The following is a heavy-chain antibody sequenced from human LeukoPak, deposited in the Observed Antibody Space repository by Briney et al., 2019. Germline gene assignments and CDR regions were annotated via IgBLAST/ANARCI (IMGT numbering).Heavy chain of an antibody. J-gene: IGHJ3*01. CDR2: ISYDGSRK. V-gene: IGHV3-30*03. Sequence: GGSLRLSCAAPGFTFRSYGMHWVRQAPGKGLEWVAVISYDGSRKYYADSVKGRFTVSRDNSRNTLYLQMNTLRAEDTAVYYCARALTPGAFDFWGQGTMVTVSS. CDR1: GFTFRSYG. D-gene: IGHD3-9*01. CDR3: ARALTPGAFDF.